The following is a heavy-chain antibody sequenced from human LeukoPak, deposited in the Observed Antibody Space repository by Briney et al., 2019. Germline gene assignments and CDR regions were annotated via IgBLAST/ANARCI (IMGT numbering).Heavy chain of an antibody. CDR3: ARHQPFDP. CDR2: IYYSGST. V-gene: IGHV4-59*01. Sequence: SETLSLTCTVSGGSTSSYYWSWVRQPPGRGLGWIGYIYYSGSTNYNPSLKRRVTISVDTSKNQFSLKLSSVTAADTAVYYCARHQPFDPWGQGTLVTVSS. J-gene: IGHJ5*02. CDR1: GGSTSSYY.